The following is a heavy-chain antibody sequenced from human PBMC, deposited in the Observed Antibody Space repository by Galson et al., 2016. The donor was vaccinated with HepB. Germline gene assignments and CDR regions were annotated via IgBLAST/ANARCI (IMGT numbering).Heavy chain of an antibody. CDR1: GGSISGSPYY. CDR3: ARGPIGSYARWFDP. CDR2: IFHSGST. V-gene: IGHV4-39*07. J-gene: IGHJ5*02. Sequence: SETLSLTCAVSGGSISGSPYYWDWIRQPPGKGLEWIGNIFHSGSTYYNPSLKSRVTISVDTSKNQFSLRLSSVTAADTAVYYCARGPIGSYARWFDPWGQGALVTVSS. D-gene: IGHD1-26*01.